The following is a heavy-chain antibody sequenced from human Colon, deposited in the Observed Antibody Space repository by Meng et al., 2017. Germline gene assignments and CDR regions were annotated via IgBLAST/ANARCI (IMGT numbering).Heavy chain of an antibody. J-gene: IGHJ4*02. Sequence: ASVKVSFKASGYTFTNYYMHWVRQAPGQGLEWMGVINPSGGSTNYAQKFQGRLTMTRDTSTSTVYMELSSLRSEDTAVYYCARGDGGNGSDYWGQGTLVTGLL. D-gene: IGHD4-23*01. CDR2: INPSGGST. CDR1: GYTFTNYY. V-gene: IGHV1-46*01. CDR3: ARGDGGNGSDY.